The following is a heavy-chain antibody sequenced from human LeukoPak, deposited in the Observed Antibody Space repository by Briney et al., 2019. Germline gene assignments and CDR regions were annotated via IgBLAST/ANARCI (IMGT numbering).Heavy chain of an antibody. Sequence: SETLSLTCTVSGGSINNRNFYWNWIRQPPGKGLEWIGNIYYSGSTSYNPSLKSRATISVDTSKNQFSLKLTSVTAADTAVYYCAKQLRAVADAFDIWGQGTMVTVSS. CDR2: IYYSGST. CDR1: GGSINNRNFY. CDR3: AKQLRAVADAFDI. V-gene: IGHV4-39*07. J-gene: IGHJ3*02. D-gene: IGHD6-19*01.